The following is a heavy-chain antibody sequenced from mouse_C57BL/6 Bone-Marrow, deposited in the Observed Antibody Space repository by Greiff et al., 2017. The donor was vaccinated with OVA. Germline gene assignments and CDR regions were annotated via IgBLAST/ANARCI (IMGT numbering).Heavy chain of an antibody. CDR3: TGGDYGNCCYFCV. Sequence: EVMLVESGGGLVQPGGSMKLSCVASGFTFSNYWMNWVRQSPEKGLEWVAQIRLKSDNYATHYAESVKGRFTISRDDSKSSGYLQMNNLRAEDIGIYYCTGGDYGNCCYFCVWGTGTTVTVSS. CDR2: IRLKSDNYAT. V-gene: IGHV6-3*01. CDR1: GFTFSNYW. J-gene: IGHJ1*03. D-gene: IGHD2-1*01.